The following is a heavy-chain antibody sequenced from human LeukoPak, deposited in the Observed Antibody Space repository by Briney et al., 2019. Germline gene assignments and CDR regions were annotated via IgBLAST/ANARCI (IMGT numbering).Heavy chain of an antibody. J-gene: IGHJ4*02. CDR3: ARVWYSSGWVDY. CDR2: INPNSGGT. D-gene: IGHD6-19*01. CDR1: GYTFTSYG. V-gene: IGHV1-2*06. Sequence: ASVKVSCKASGYTFTSYGISWVRQAPGQGLEWMGRINPNSGGTNYAQKFQGRVTMTRDTSISTAYMELSRLRSDDTAVYYCARVWYSSGWVDYWGQGTLVTVSS.